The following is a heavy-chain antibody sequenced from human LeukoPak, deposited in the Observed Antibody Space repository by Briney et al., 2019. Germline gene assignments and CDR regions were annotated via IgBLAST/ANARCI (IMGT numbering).Heavy chain of an antibody. CDR2: IKQDGSEK. CDR3: ARDVTYSSTWYVIDP. CDR1: GFTFSSYW. J-gene: IGHJ5*02. D-gene: IGHD6-13*01. V-gene: IGHV3-7*01. Sequence: GGSLRLSCAASGFTFSSYWMSWVRQAPGEGLEWVANIKQDGSEKYYVDSVKGRFTISRDNAKNSLHLQMNSLRAEDTAVYYCARDVTYSSTWYVIDPWGQGTLVTVSS.